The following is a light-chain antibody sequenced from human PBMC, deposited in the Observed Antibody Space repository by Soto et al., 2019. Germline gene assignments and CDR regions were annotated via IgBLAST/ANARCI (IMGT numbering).Light chain of an antibody. CDR1: QSVLYSSSNKNT. J-gene: IGKJ1*01. CDR3: QQYYGTPCT. V-gene: IGKV4-1*01. Sequence: DIVMTQSPDSLAVSLGERATINCKSSQSVLYSSSNKNTLAWYQQKPGQPPKLLIYWASTRESGIPDRFSGSGSGTDFTLTISSLQAEDVAVYYCQQYYGTPCTFGQGTKVELK. CDR2: WAS.